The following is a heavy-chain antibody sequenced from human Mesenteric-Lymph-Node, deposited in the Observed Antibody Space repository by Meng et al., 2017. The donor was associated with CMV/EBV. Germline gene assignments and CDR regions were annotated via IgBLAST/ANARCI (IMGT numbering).Heavy chain of an antibody. J-gene: IGHJ4*02. CDR3: ARGRRSFQIGS. Sequence: ASVKVSCKASGYTFTSYGISWVRQAPGQGLEWMGWISAYNGNTNYAQKLQGRVTMTTDTSTSTAYMELSSLRSEDTARYYCARGRRSFQIGSWGQGTLVTVSS. CDR2: ISAYNGNT. V-gene: IGHV1-18*01. D-gene: IGHD2-21*01. CDR1: GYTFTSYG.